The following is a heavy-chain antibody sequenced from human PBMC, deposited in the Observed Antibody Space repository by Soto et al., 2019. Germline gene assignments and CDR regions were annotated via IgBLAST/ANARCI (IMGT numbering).Heavy chain of an antibody. CDR3: VRRRVGPFDY. CDR1: GFSLSTSGMG. V-gene: IGHV2-5*02. J-gene: IGHJ4*02. CDR2: IDWVDEK. Sequence: QITLRESGPTLVKPTQTLTLTCTLSGFSLSTSGMGVAWIRQPPGKALEWLALIDWVDEKRHSPSLKSRLTIARDTSRNQVVLTVTNMDPVDTATYYCVRRRVGPFDYWGQGTLVTVSS.